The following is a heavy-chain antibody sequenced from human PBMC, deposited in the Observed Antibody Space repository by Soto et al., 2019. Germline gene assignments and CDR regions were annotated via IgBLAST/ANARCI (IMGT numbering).Heavy chain of an antibody. CDR1: GYSISSGYY. CDR3: AREDSDSSGYYVY. J-gene: IGHJ4*02. V-gene: IGHV4-38-2*02. CDR2: IYHSGST. Sequence: PSETLSLTCAVSGYSISSGYYWGWIRQPPGKGLEWIGSIYHSGSTYYNPSLKSRVTISVDTSKNQFSLKLSSVTAADTAVYYCAREDSDSSGYYVYWGQGTLVTVSS. D-gene: IGHD3-22*01.